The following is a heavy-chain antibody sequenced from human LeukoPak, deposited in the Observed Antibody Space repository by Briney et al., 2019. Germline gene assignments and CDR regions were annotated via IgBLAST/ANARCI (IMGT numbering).Heavy chain of an antibody. CDR2: ISGIGGST. J-gene: IGHJ4*02. Sequence: PGGSLRLSCVASGLTFSSYAMSWVRQAPGKGLEWVSAISGIGGSTYYADSVKGRFTISRDNSKNTLYLQMNSLRAEDTAMYYCANHDSNLGVYWGQGTLITVSS. D-gene: IGHD3-9*01. V-gene: IGHV3-23*01. CDR1: GLTFSSYA. CDR3: ANHDSNLGVY.